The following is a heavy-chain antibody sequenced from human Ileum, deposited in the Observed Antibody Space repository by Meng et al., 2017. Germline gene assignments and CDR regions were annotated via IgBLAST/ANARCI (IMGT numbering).Heavy chain of an antibody. J-gene: IGHJ4*02. Sequence: GGSQRLSCAVSGLTFNNAWMSWVRQAPGKGLEWVGRLKSKPAGGTTDYAAPVNGRFTISRDESKNTFYLQMNSLKAEDTAVYYCTTDLPGGVSDFFDYWGQGILVTVSS. V-gene: IGHV3-15*01. CDR1: GLTFNNAW. D-gene: IGHD2-8*02. CDR2: LKSKPAGGTT. CDR3: TTDLPGGVSDFFDY.